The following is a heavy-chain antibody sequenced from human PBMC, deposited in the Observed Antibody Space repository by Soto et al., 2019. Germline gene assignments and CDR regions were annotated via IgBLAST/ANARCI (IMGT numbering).Heavy chain of an antibody. V-gene: IGHV3-66*01. CDR1: GFTVSSKY. CDR2: IYSGDNT. J-gene: IGHJ4*02. Sequence: EVQLLESGGGLVQPGGSLTLSCAASGFTVSSKYMSWVRQAPGKGLEWVSLIYSGDNTYYADSVKGRFTISRDTSKNTLYLQMNSLRAEDTAVYYCARDAASAQYFDSWGQGTLVTVSS. D-gene: IGHD6-13*01. CDR3: ARDAASAQYFDS.